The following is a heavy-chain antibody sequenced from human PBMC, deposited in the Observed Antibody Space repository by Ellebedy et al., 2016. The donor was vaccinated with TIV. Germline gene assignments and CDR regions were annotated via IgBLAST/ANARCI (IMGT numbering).Heavy chain of an antibody. V-gene: IGHV4-4*02. J-gene: IGHJ1*01. CDR3: ARGAPLGGSFYFQH. CDR1: GGSISSSNW. CDR2: IYHSGNT. D-gene: IGHD1-26*01. Sequence: MPSETLSLTCAVSGGSISSSNWWSWVRQPPGKGLEWIGEIYHSGNTNYNPSLKSRFTISIDKSKNQFSLNLNSVTAADTAVYYCARGAPLGGSFYFQHWGQGTLATVSS.